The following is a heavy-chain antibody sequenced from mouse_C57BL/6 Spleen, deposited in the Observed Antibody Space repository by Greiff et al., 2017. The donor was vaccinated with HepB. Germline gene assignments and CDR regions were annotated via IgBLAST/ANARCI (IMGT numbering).Heavy chain of an antibody. CDR2: ISDGGSYT. J-gene: IGHJ2*01. V-gene: IGHV5-4*01. CDR3: ARDGGYSNQYYFDY. CDR1: GFTFSSYA. Sequence: EVMLVESGGGLVKPGGFLKLSCAASGFTFSSYAMSWVRQTPEKRLEWVATISDGGSYTYYPDNVKGRFTISRDNAKNNLYLQMSHLKSEDTAMYYCARDGGYSNQYYFDYWGQGTTLTVSS. D-gene: IGHD2-5*01.